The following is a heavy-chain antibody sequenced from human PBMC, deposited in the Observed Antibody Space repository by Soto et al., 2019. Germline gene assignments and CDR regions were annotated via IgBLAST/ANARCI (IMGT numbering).Heavy chain of an antibody. V-gene: IGHV3-30*18. J-gene: IGHJ4*02. CDR3: AKGVFGLAVAVADY. Sequence: GGSLRLSCAASGFTFSTHGMHWVRQAPGKGLEWVTIISYDATTKYYADSVKGRFTISRDNSKNTLYLQMDSLSAEDTAVYYCAKGVFGLAVAVADYWGQGTLVTVSS. CDR2: ISYDATTK. D-gene: IGHD6-19*01. CDR1: GFTFSTHG.